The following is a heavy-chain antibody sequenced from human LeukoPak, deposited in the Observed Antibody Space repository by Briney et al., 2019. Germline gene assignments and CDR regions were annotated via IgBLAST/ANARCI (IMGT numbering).Heavy chain of an antibody. V-gene: IGHV3-7*01. CDR3: AKQPIYEAYFDL. CDR1: GFPFDRYW. D-gene: IGHD3-16*01. J-gene: IGHJ4*02. Sequence: GGSLRLSCAASGFPFDRYWMSWVRLAPGKGLEWVANIKHDGSEKTFVDSVKGRFTISRDNAANSPYMQMNSLRAEDTAVYYCAKQPIYEAYFDLWGQGTLVTVSS. CDR2: IKHDGSEK.